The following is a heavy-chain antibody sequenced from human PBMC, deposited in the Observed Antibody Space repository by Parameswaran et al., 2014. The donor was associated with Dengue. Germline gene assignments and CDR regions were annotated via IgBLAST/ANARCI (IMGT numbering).Heavy chain of an antibody. CDR2: IFHSETT. CDR3: ARQWGNWFDT. V-gene: IGHV4-39*01. J-gene: IGHJ5*02. D-gene: IGHD1-26*01. Sequence: ASETLSLTCTVSGGSIDTSSYYWAWIRQPPGKGLEWIGSIFHSETTYYSPSLKSRVTMSIDTSRNQFSLRLTSVSAADTAVFYCARQWGNWFDTWGPGNPGHRLL. CDR1: GGSIDTSSYY.